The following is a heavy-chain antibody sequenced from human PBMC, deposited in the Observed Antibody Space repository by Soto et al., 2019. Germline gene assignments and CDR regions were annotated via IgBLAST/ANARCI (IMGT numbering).Heavy chain of an antibody. D-gene: IGHD2-15*01. CDR1: GFTFSSYA. CDR2: ISYDGSNK. CDR3: ATGGGLGYCSGGSCYPSY. V-gene: IGHV3-30-3*01. Sequence: ESGGGVVQPGRSLRLSCAASGFTFSSYAMHWVRQAPGKGLEWVAVISYDGSNKYYADSVKGRFTISRDNSKNTLYLQMNSLRAEDTAVYYCATGGGLGYCSGGSCYPSYWGQGTLVTVSS. J-gene: IGHJ4*02.